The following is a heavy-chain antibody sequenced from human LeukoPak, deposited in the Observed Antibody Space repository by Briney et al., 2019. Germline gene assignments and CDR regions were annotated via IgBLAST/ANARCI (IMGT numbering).Heavy chain of an antibody. D-gene: IGHD2-15*01. CDR1: GFTFSDFG. V-gene: IGHV3-21*01. Sequence: GGSLRLSCAVSGFTFSDFGMNWVRQAPGKGLGWVAFISSSSNSIYYADSVKGRFTLSRDNAKNSLYLQMNSLRPEDTAVYYCARIPLITADGYCYFDYWGQGTLVTVSS. CDR3: ARIPLITADGYCYFDY. CDR2: ISSSSNSI. J-gene: IGHJ4*02.